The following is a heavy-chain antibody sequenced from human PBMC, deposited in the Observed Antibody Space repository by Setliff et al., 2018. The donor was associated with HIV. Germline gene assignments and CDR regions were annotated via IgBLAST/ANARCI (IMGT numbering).Heavy chain of an antibody. CDR3: ASLDGSESPYIYYYYMDV. J-gene: IGHJ6*03. Sequence: PSETLSLTCTISGGSFSSSRYYWGWIRQPPGKGLEWIGSINYRGNNYYNPSLKSRAAISVDTSKNQISLKLSSVTAADTAVYYCASLDGSESPYIYYYYMDVWGEGTAVTVSS. D-gene: IGHD3-10*01. CDR1: GGSFSSSRYY. V-gene: IGHV4-39*01. CDR2: INYRGNN.